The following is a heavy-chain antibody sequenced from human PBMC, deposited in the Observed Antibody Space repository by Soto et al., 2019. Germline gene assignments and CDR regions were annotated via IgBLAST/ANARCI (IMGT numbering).Heavy chain of an antibody. J-gene: IGHJ6*03. CDR3: ARYYYYMDV. CDR1: GYTFTGYY. CDR2: INPNSGGT. V-gene: IGHV1-2*02. Sequence: GASVKVSCKASGYTFTGYYMHWVRQAPGQGLEWMGWINPNSGGTNYAQKFQGRVTITADKSTSTAYMELSSLRSEDTAVYYCARYYYYMDVWGKGTTVTVSS.